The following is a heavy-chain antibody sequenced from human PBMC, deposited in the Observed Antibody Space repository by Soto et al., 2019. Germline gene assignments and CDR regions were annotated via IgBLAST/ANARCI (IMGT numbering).Heavy chain of an antibody. CDR1: GDSITSYY. Sequence: QVQLQESGPGLVKPSETLSLICTVSGDSITSYYWSWIRQPPGKGLEWIGYVYHSGSTTYNPSLKSRVTMSVDTSKSQFSLKLTSVTAADTAVYYCAKDLGKLWGQGTLVTVSS. V-gene: IGHV4-59*01. CDR2: VYHSGST. CDR3: AKDLGKL. D-gene: IGHD3-16*01. J-gene: IGHJ4*02.